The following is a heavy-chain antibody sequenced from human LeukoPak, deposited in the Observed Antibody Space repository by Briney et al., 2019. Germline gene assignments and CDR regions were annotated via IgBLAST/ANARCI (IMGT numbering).Heavy chain of an antibody. CDR2: IYYTGST. J-gene: IGHJ4*02. CDR3: ARAGGSGLIDY. CDR1: GGSIRGGTYY. V-gene: IGHV4-39*07. D-gene: IGHD6-19*01. Sequence: PSETLSLTCSVSGGSIRGGTYYWGWIRQPPGKGLEWIGTIYYTGSTYYNRALKSRVTISVDTSKNQFSLKLNSVTAADTAVYYCARAGGSGLIDYWGQGILVTVSS.